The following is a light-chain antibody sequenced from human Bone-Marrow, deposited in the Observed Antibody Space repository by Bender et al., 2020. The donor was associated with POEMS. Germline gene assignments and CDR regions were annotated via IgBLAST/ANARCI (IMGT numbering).Light chain of an antibody. CDR1: DLGDKY. Sequence: SYEVTQPPSLSVSPGQTASITCSGDDLGDKYVAWYQQKPGQSPVLVIYQDTKRPSGIPERFSGSNSGNTSTLTISGTQAMDEADYYCQAWDTYSVIFGGGTKLTV. J-gene: IGLJ2*01. V-gene: IGLV3-1*01. CDR2: QDT. CDR3: QAWDTYSVI.